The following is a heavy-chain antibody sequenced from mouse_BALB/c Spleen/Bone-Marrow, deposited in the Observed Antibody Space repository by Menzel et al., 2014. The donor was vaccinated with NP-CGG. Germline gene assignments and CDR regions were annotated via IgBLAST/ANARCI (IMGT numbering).Heavy chain of an antibody. J-gene: IGHJ2*01. Sequence: VQLQQSGPGLVSPSQSLSIPCTVSGFSLTDYGLHWVRQPPGKGLEWLGIIGIGGSTNYNSALMSRLSIDKDNSKSQVFLKMNSLQTDDTAMYYCARASYYYGSGYDYWGQGTTLTVSS. D-gene: IGHD1-1*01. V-gene: IGHV2-9*02. CDR2: IGIGGST. CDR3: ARASYYYGSGYDY. CDR1: GFSLTDYG.